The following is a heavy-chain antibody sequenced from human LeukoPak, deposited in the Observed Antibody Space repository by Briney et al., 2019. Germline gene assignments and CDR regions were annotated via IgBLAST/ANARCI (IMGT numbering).Heavy chain of an antibody. CDR1: GFTFDDYA. D-gene: IGHD4-17*01. V-gene: IGHV3-9*01. Sequence: PGGSLRLSCAASGFTFDDYAMHWVRQAPGKGLEWVSGISWNSGSIGYADSVKGRFTISRDNAKNSLYLQMNSLRAEDTSLYYCPKDMDGDYNGAFEIWGQGTMVTVFS. CDR3: PKDMDGDYNGAFEI. J-gene: IGHJ3*02. CDR2: ISWNSGSI.